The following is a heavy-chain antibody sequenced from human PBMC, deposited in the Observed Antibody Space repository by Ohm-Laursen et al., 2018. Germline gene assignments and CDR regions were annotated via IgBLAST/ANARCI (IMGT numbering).Heavy chain of an antibody. CDR1: GYTLTSYA. V-gene: IGHV1-18*01. Sequence: TVKASSKASGYTLTSYAISWVRQAPGQRLEWMGWISAYNGTTNYAQKLQGRVTMTTDTSTSTAYMELRSLRSDDTAVYYCAREHYYGMDVWGQGTTVTVSS. CDR3: AREHYYGMDV. J-gene: IGHJ6*02. CDR2: ISAYNGTT.